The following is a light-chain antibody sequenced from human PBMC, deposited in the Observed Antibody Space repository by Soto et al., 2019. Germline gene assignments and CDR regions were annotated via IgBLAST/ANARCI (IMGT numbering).Light chain of an antibody. J-gene: IGKJ4*01. CDR1: QSVSSN. CDR3: QQYNNCPPLT. V-gene: IGKV3-15*01. CDR2: GAS. Sequence: EMVMTQSPATLSVSPGERATLSCRASQSVSSNLAWYQQKPGQAPRLLIYGASTRATGIPARFSGSGSGTEFTLTISSLQPEDFAVYYCQQYNNCPPLTFGGGTKVEIK.